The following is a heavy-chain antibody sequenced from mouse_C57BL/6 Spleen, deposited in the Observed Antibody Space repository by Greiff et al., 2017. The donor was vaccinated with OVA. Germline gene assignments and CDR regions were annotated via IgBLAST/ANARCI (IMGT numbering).Heavy chain of an antibody. V-gene: IGHV1-80*01. CDR1: GYAFSSYW. CDR2: IYPGDGDT. CDR3: AIYYDYGHYYAMDY. D-gene: IGHD2-4*01. Sequence: VKVVESGAELVKPGASVKISCKASGYAFSSYWMNWVKQRPGKGLEWIGQIYPGDGDTNYNGKFKGKATLTADKSSSTAYMQLSSLTSEDSAVYFCAIYYDYGHYYAMDYWGQGTSVTVSS. J-gene: IGHJ4*01.